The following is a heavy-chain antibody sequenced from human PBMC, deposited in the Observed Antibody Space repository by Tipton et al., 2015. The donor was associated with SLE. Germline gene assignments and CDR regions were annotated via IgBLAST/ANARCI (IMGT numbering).Heavy chain of an antibody. V-gene: IGHV4-59*05. D-gene: IGHD3-10*01. CDR3: ARLRGAHSRGYFDY. CDR1: GGSISSYY. J-gene: IGHJ4*02. CDR2: IYYSGST. Sequence: TLSLTCTVSGGSISSYYWSWIRQPPGKGLEWIGSIYYSGSTYYNPSLKSRVTISVDTSKNQFSLKLSSVTAADTAVYYCARLRGAHSRGYFDYWGQGTLVTVSS.